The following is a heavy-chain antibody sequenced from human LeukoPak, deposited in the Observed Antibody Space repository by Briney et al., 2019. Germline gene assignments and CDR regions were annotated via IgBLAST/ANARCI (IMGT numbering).Heavy chain of an antibody. D-gene: IGHD5-12*01. CDR3: ARGGLYGYDVFDY. CDR1: GFTFSSFE. CDR2: ISGSGRTL. V-gene: IGHV3-48*03. J-gene: IGHJ4*02. Sequence: GGSLRLSCAASGFTFSSFEVNWVRQAPGKGLEWGSYISGSGRTLSYADSVKGRFTISRDNAKNSLYLQMNSLRVEDTAVYHCARGGLYGYDVFDYWGQGTLVTVSS.